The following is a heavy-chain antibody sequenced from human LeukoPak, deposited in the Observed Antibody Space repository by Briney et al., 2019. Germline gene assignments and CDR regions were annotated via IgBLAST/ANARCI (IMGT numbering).Heavy chain of an antibody. CDR2: ISSGSSAI. CDR3: AKDVGGQQWLENY. Sequence: GGSLRLSCEASGFTFTTYSMTWVRQAPGKGLEWVSIISSGSSAIFSADALKGRFTISRDDAKNLLYLQMNSLRDEDTAVYYCAKDVGGQQWLENYWGQGTLVTVSS. V-gene: IGHV3-21*01. D-gene: IGHD6-19*01. J-gene: IGHJ4*02. CDR1: GFTFTTYS.